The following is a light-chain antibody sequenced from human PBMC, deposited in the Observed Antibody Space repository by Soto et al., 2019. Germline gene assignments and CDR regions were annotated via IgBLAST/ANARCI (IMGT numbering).Light chain of an antibody. CDR1: QGIIDY. CDR2: ATS. Sequence: DIQMTQSPSSLSASVGDRITITCRASQGIIDYLAWYQQKPGKPPNLLISATSTLDSGVPSRFSGSGSGTDFTLTISSLQPKDVGTYYCQKYNAAPQTFGPGTKVEIK. J-gene: IGKJ1*01. V-gene: IGKV1-27*01. CDR3: QKYNAAPQT.